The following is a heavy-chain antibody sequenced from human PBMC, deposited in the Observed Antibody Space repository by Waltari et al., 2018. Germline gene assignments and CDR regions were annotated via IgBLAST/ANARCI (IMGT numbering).Heavy chain of an antibody. V-gene: IGHV1-2*02. D-gene: IGHD3-16*02. Sequence: QVQLVQSGAEVNKPGASVKVSCRASGYTFTYDYIHWVRQAPGQGLGWMGWINPKSGGTNYAQNFQGRVTMTRDTSISTAYLELSGLLSDDTAVYYCARVDRRRVVGPISFLCFFDYWGQGTLVTVSS. CDR3: ARVDRRRVVGPISFLCFFDY. CDR1: GYTFTYDY. J-gene: IGHJ4*02. CDR2: INPKSGGT.